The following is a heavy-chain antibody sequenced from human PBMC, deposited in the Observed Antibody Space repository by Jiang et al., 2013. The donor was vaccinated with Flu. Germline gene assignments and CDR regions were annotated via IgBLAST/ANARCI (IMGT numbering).Heavy chain of an antibody. CDR2: IDWDDDK. J-gene: IGHJ4*02. Sequence: PTQTLTLTCTFSGFSLSTRGMCVSWIRQPPGKALEWLALIDWDDDKYYNASLKTRLILSKDTSKNQVVLTLTNMDPVDTGTYYCARSIRGDPWPSFDSWGQGTLVTVSS. CDR3: ARSIRGDPWPSFDS. D-gene: IGHD3-10*01. CDR1: GFSLSTRGMC. V-gene: IGHV2-70*01.